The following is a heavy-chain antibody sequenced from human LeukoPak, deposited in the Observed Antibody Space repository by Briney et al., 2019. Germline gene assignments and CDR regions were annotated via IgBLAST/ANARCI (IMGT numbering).Heavy chain of an antibody. Sequence: SETLSLTCAVSGGSISSNSYYWGWIRQPPGKGLEWIGSFYYSGSTYYNPSLKSRVTISVDTSKNQFSLKLSSVTAADTAVYYCARGYYYDSSGTHYNIWGQGTMVTVSS. CDR1: GGSISSNSYY. CDR3: ARGYYYDSSGTHYNI. CDR2: FYYSGST. D-gene: IGHD3-22*01. J-gene: IGHJ3*02. V-gene: IGHV4-39*01.